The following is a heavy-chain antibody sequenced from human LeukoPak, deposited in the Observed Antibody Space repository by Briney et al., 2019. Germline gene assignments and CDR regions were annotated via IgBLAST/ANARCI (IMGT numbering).Heavy chain of an antibody. D-gene: IGHD3/OR15-3a*01. Sequence: PSGTLSLTRAVSGGSISSSNWWSWVRQPPGKGPEWIGEINYSGSTNYNPSLKSGVTISVDTSKNEFSLKLRSVTAADTAVYYCARRTGSNRWPRAFDIWGQGTMVTVSS. CDR1: GGSISSSNW. V-gene: IGHV4-4*02. CDR2: INYSGST. J-gene: IGHJ3*02. CDR3: ARRTGSNRWPRAFDI.